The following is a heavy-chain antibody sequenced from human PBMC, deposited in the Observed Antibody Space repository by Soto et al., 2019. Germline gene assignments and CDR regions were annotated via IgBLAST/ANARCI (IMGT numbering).Heavy chain of an antibody. CDR3: ATTLSSGWSRYYYYGMDG. D-gene: IGHD6-19*01. CDR1: GFTFDDYT. Sequence: GSLRLSCAASGFTFDDYTMHWVRQAPGKGLEWVSLISWDGGSTYYADSVKGRFTISRDNSKNSLYLQMNSLRTEDTALYYCATTLSSGWSRYYYYGMDGWGQGTTVTVSS. J-gene: IGHJ6*02. V-gene: IGHV3-43*01. CDR2: ISWDGGST.